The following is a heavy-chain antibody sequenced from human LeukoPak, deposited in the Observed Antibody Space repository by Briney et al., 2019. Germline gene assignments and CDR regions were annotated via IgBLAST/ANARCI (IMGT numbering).Heavy chain of an antibody. CDR3: ARFFRHYYGSGSYPRNYMDV. D-gene: IGHD3-10*01. CDR1: GGFFSGYF. J-gene: IGHJ6*03. CDR2: VDHRGST. Sequence: SSETLSLTCDVSGGFFSGYFWSWIRQTPGKGLEWIAEVDHRGSTNYNPSLKSRVTISVDTSKNQFSLKLSSVTAADTAVYYCARFFRHYYGSGSYPRNYMDVWGKGTTVTISS. V-gene: IGHV4-34*01.